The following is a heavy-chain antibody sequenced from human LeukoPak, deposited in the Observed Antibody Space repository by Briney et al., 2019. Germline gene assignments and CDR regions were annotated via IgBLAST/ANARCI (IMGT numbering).Heavy chain of an antibody. D-gene: IGHD2-15*01. CDR3: ARGRYCSGGGCHYFDC. CDR2: IKQDGSEK. Sequence: GGSLRLSCAVSGLTFNSYWMSWVRQAPGKGLEWVANIKQDGSEKFYVDSVKGRFTISRDNAKNSLYLQMSSLRAEDTAVFYCARGRYCSGGGCHYFDCWGQGTLVTVSS. J-gene: IGHJ4*02. CDR1: GLTFNSYW. V-gene: IGHV3-7*01.